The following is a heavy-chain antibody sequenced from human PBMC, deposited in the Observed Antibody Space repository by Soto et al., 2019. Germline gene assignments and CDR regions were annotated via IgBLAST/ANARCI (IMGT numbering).Heavy chain of an antibody. CDR3: ARGGNIVVVVAATPGDY. Sequence: VQLVQSGAEVKKPGASVKVSCKASGYTFTSYAMHWVRQAPGQRLEWMGWINAGNGNTKYSQKFQGRVTITRDTSASTAYMELSSLRSEDTAVYYCARGGNIVVVVAATPGDYWGQGTLVTVSS. D-gene: IGHD2-15*01. V-gene: IGHV1-3*01. CDR1: GYTFTSYA. J-gene: IGHJ4*02. CDR2: INAGNGNT.